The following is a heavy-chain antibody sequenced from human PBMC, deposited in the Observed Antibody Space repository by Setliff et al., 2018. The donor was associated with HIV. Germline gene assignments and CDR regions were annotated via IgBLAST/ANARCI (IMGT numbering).Heavy chain of an antibody. J-gene: IGHJ3*02. CDR1: GFTLRSYA. Sequence: GGSLRLSCEASGFTLRSYAMYWVRQAPGKGLEWVAGISGAGATTYYADSVKGRFTISRDNSKDTLYLQMNSLRAEDTAVYYCGKDVILGNSRWDGLDILGQGTKVTVSS. CDR2: ISGAGATT. V-gene: IGHV3-23*01. D-gene: IGHD3-3*01. CDR3: GKDVILGNSRWDGLDI.